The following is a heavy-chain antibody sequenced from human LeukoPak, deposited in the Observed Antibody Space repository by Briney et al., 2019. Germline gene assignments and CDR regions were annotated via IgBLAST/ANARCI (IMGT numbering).Heavy chain of an antibody. CDR3: AKSGDGAAFFQH. D-gene: IGHD4/OR15-4a*01. CDR1: GFTFSDYA. J-gene: IGHJ1*01. CDR2: ISGRGDGT. Sequence: GGSLRLSCAASGFTFSDYAMSWVRQAPGKGLEWLATISGRGDGTYYADSAKGRFTISRDNSKSTLYLQMSSLRVDSTAIYYCAKSGDGAAFFQHWGQGTVVTVSS. V-gene: IGHV3-23*01.